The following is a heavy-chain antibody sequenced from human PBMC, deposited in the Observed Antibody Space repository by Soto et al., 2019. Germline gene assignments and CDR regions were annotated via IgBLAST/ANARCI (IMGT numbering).Heavy chain of an antibody. D-gene: IGHD4-17*01. Sequence: QVQLVQSGAEVNKPGSSVKVSCKASGGTFSSYAISWVRQAPGQGLEWMGGIITIFGTANYAQKFQGRVTITADESTSTAYMELSSLRSEDTAVYSCARRLDTTAVLDYYYGMDVWGQGTTVTVSS. CDR1: GGTFSSYA. CDR2: IITIFGTA. V-gene: IGHV1-69*01. CDR3: ARRLDTTAVLDYYYGMDV. J-gene: IGHJ6*02.